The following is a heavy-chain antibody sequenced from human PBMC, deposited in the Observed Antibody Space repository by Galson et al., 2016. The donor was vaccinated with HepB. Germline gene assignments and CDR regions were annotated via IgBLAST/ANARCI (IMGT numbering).Heavy chain of an antibody. V-gene: IGHV3-7*01. CDR3: ARAACSASSCPDAFDI. D-gene: IGHD2-15*01. CDR2: INKDGGEN. CDR1: GFTFSFYW. Sequence: SLRLSCAASGFTFSFYWMTWVRQAPGKGLEWVANINKDGGENYYVDSLKGRFTISRDNAKSSLYLHMNSLRAEDTAVYYCARAACSASSCPDAFDIWGQGTMVTVSS. J-gene: IGHJ3*02.